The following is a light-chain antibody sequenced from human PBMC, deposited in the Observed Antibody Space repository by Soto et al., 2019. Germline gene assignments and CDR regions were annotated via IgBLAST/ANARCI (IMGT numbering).Light chain of an antibody. CDR2: DAS. J-gene: IGKJ1*01. Sequence: EILLTHSPDTLSLSPGERATLSCGASQSVTNNYLAWYQQRPGQAPRLVIYDASSRATGIPDRFSASGSGTDFTLTISRLEPEDFEVYYCQQYANSPLTFGQGTKVDIK. CDR3: QQYANSPLT. CDR1: QSVTNNY. V-gene: IGKV3-20*01.